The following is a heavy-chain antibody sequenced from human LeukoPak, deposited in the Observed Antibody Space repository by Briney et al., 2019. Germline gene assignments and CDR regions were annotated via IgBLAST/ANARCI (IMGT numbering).Heavy chain of an antibody. Sequence: PGGSLRLSCAASGFTFISYWMTWVRQAPGKGLEWVASTNQDGSEESYVDSMKGRVTISRNNAKNSLYLQINNLRAEDTAVYYCARPKRRGGGSTPFDYWGQGTLVTVSS. CDR2: TNQDGSEE. V-gene: IGHV3-7*01. D-gene: IGHD5-24*01. CDR3: ARPKRRGGGSTPFDY. CDR1: GFTFISYW. J-gene: IGHJ4*02.